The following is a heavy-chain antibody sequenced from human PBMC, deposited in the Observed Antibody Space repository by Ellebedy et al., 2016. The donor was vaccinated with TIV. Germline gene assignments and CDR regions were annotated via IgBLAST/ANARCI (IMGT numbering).Heavy chain of an antibody. CDR3: ASPVGYGSGRLDY. V-gene: IGHV3-30*01. Sequence: GGSLRLSCAASGFTFSSYAMYWVRQAPGKGLEWVAAISYDGSNKDYADSVKGRFTISRDNFKNTLYLQMNSLRSEDTAVYYCASPVGYGSGRLDYWGQGTLVTVSS. J-gene: IGHJ4*02. D-gene: IGHD3-10*01. CDR1: GFTFSSYA. CDR2: ISYDGSNK.